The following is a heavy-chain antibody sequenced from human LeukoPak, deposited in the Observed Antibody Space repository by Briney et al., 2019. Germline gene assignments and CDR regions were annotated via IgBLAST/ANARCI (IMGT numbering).Heavy chain of an antibody. Sequence: GSLRLSCAASGFNFGTYWMSWVRQAPGKGLEWLANIRQDGSVKFYVDSVKGRFAISRDNAKSSLYLQMNSLRVEDTAVYYCASSHDSSGNDWGQGTLVTVSS. CDR3: ASSHDSSGND. CDR1: GFNFGTYW. V-gene: IGHV3-7*01. D-gene: IGHD3-22*01. CDR2: IRQDGSVK. J-gene: IGHJ4*02.